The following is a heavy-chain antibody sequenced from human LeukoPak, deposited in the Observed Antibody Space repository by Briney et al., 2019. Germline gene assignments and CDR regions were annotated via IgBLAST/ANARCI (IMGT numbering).Heavy chain of an antibody. J-gene: IGHJ3*02. Sequence: PSETLSLTCTVSGGSIGSYYWSWIRQPPGKGLEWIGYIQNRGSTNYNPSLKSRVTLSVDTSKNQFSLKLTSVTAADTAVYYCARDRPGIAVAGDALDIWGQGTMVTVSS. CDR2: IQNRGST. D-gene: IGHD6-19*01. V-gene: IGHV4-59*01. CDR1: GGSIGSYY. CDR3: ARDRPGIAVAGDALDI.